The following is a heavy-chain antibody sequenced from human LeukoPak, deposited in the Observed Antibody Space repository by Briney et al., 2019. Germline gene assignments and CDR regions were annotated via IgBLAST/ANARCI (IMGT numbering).Heavy chain of an antibody. J-gene: IGHJ4*02. Sequence: PSETLSLTCTVSGGSISSYYWSWVRQAPGKGLEWVSVIYSGGSTYSADSVKGRFTISRDNSKNTLYLQMNSLRAEDTAVYYCAREYSGSYYFDSWGQGTLVTVSS. CDR3: AREYSGSYYFDS. V-gene: IGHV3-53*01. D-gene: IGHD1-26*01. CDR2: IYSGGST. CDR1: GGSISSYY.